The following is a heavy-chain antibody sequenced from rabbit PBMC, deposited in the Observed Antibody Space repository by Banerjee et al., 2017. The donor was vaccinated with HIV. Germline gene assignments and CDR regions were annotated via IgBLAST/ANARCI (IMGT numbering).Heavy chain of an antibody. CDR2: IYGDSSGTT. D-gene: IGHD4-1*01. CDR3: ARDLAGVTGWNFGL. CDR1: GFSFSSSDW. Sequence: QEQLEESGGDLVKPEGSLTLTCKASGFSFSSSDWICWVRQAPGKGLEWIACIYGDSSGTTYYASWAKGRFTISKTSSTTVTLQMTSLTAADTATYFCARDLAGVTGWNFGLWGQGTLVTVS. V-gene: IGHV1S45*01. J-gene: IGHJ6*01.